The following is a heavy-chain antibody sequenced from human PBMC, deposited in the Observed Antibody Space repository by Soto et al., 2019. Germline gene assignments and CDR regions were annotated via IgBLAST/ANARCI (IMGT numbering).Heavy chain of an antibody. CDR3: ARDHQELIRYSCFDP. V-gene: IGHV1-46*01. CDR1: GYTFTSDY. D-gene: IGHD1-26*01. J-gene: IGHJ5*02. CDR2: INPSGGST. Sequence: ASVKVSCKASGYTFTSDYMHWVRQAPGQGLEWMGIINPSGGSTSYAQKFQGRVTMTRDTSTSTVYMELRSLRAEDTAVYYCARDHQELIRYSCFDPWGQGTRDTVSS.